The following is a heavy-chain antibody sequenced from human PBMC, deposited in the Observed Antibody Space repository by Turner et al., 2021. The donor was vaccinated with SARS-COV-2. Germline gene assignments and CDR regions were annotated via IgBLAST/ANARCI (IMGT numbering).Heavy chain of an antibody. V-gene: IGHV4-39*01. Sequence: QLQLQESGPGLVQPSETLSLTCTVSGGSISSSTYYWGWIRQPPGKGLEWIGTIYYSGSTYYNPSLKSRVTISVDTSKNQFSLKLSSVTAADTAVYYCARSYSGYESDDAFDIWGQGTMVTVSS. CDR1: GGSISSSTYY. CDR2: IYYSGST. CDR3: ARSYSGYESDDAFDI. J-gene: IGHJ3*02. D-gene: IGHD5-12*01.